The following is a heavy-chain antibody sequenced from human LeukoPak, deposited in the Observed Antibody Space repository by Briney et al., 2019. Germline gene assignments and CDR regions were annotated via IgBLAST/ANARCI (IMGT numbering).Heavy chain of an antibody. CDR1: GITVSSNY. D-gene: IGHD1-26*01. V-gene: IGHV3-48*01. Sequence: PGGSLRLSCAASGITVSSNYMSWVRQAPGKGLEWVSYISSSSSTIYYADSVKGRFTISRDNVKNSLYLQMNSLRAEDTAVYYCARVQELDYWGQGTLVTVSS. CDR2: ISSSSSTI. CDR3: ARVQELDY. J-gene: IGHJ4*02.